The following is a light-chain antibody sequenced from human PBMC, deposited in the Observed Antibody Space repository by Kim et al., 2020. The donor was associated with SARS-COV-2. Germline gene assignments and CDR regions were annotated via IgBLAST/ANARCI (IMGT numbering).Light chain of an antibody. CDR1: SSNIGNND. J-gene: IGLJ2*01. V-gene: IGLV1-51*01. CDR3: GTWDSRLATGA. Sequence: QSALTQPPSVSAAPGQKVTISCSGSSSNIGNNDVSWYQQVPGTAPKLLIYDNNKRPSGIPDRFSGSKSGASATLDITGLQTGDEAHYYCGTWDSRLATGAFGGGTKLTVL. CDR2: DNN.